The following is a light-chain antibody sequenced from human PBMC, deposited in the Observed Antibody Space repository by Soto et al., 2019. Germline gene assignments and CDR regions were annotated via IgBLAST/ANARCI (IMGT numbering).Light chain of an antibody. Sequence: DIQMTQSPSSLSASVGDRVTITCQASQDISNYLNWYQQKPGKAPKLLIYDASNLETGVPSRFSGSGSGTDFTFTISSLQPEDIATYYCKQYDNPPLTFGGGTKVEIK. J-gene: IGKJ4*01. V-gene: IGKV1-33*01. CDR2: DAS. CDR3: KQYDNPPLT. CDR1: QDISNY.